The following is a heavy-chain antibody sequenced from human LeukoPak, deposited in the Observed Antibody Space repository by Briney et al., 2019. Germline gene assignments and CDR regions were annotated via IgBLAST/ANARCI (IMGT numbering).Heavy chain of an antibody. CDR3: ARSGTGWFGH. J-gene: IGHJ5*02. V-gene: IGHV1-3*01. D-gene: IGHD1-1*01. CDR1: GYTFTSYG. Sequence: GASVKVSCKASGYTFTSYGISWVRQAPGQRLEWMGWINAGNGNTKYSQKFQGRVTITRDTSASTAYMELSSLRSEDTAVYYCARSGTGWFGHWGQGTLVTVSS. CDR2: INAGNGNT.